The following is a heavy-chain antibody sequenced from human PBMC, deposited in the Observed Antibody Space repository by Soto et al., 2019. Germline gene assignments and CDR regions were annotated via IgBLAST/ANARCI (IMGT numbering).Heavy chain of an antibody. CDR1: GYTFTDYA. J-gene: IGHJ1*01. D-gene: IGHD2-15*01. CDR3: ARVIVHCTGGSCYSGGYFEH. CDR2: INGGNGNT. Sequence: ASVKVSCKASGYTFTDYALHWVRQAPGQRLEWMGWINGGNGNTKYSPKFQGRVTITRDTSASTAYMEMSSLGSEDTAVYYCARVIVHCTGGSCYSGGYFEHWGQGTPVTVSS. V-gene: IGHV1-3*01.